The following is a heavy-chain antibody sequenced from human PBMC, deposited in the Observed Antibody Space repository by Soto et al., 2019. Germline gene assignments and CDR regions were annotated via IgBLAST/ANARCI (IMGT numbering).Heavy chain of an antibody. CDR1: GFIFSNYG. Sequence: PGGSLRLSCAASGFIFSNYGMHWVRQAPGKGLEWVAAISYDGSNEYYADSVKGRFTISRDNPKNTLHLQMSSLRAEDTAMYYCAKGRPLSGSTPPDYWGQGTLVTVSS. V-gene: IGHV3-30*18. CDR3: AKGRPLSGSTPPDY. CDR2: ISYDGSNE. D-gene: IGHD3-10*01. J-gene: IGHJ4*02.